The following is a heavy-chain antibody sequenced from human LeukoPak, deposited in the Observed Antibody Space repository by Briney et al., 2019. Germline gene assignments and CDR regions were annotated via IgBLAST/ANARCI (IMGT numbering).Heavy chain of an antibody. CDR2: IRYDGSNK. V-gene: IGHV3-30*02. Sequence: AGGSLRLSCAASGFTFSNYAMHWVRQAPGKGLEWVTFIRYDGSNKYYAESVKGRFTISRDNSKKTLYLQMSSLRAEDTAVYYCAKAIHSSSSGVVDYWGQGTLVTVSS. D-gene: IGHD6-6*01. CDR1: GFTFSNYA. CDR3: AKAIHSSSSGVVDY. J-gene: IGHJ4*02.